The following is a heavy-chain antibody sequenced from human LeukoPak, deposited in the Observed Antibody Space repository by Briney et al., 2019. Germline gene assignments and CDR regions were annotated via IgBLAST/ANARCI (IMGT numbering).Heavy chain of an antibody. CDR3: ARGPDYLFDI. Sequence: SETLSLTCTVSGGSISSGDYYWSWIRQPPGKGLEWIGYIYYSGSTNYNPSLKSRVTISVDTSKNQFSLKLSSVTAADTAVYYCARGPDYLFDIWGQGTMVTVSS. J-gene: IGHJ3*02. D-gene: IGHD4-11*01. CDR2: IYYSGST. CDR1: GGSISSGDYY. V-gene: IGHV4-61*08.